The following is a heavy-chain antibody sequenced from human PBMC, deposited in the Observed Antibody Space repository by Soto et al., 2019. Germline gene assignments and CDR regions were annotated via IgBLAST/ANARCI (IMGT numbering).Heavy chain of an antibody. CDR1: GYTFTSYY. J-gene: IGHJ6*02. Sequence: ASVKVSCKASGYTFTSYYMHWVRQAPGHGLEWMGIITHSGGSTSYAQKFPGRVTMTRDTSTSTVDMELSSLRSEDTAVYYCATGILSPGFHYYYYYGMDVWGQGTSVTVSS. V-gene: IGHV1-46*01. D-gene: IGHD3-10*01. CDR3: ATGILSPGFHYYYYYGMDV. CDR2: ITHSGGST.